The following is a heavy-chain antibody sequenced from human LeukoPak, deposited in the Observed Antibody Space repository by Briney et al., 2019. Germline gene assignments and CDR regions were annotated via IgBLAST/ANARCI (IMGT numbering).Heavy chain of an antibody. CDR2: IGNSGDT. J-gene: IGHJ4*02. CDR1: GFTFRNYD. D-gene: IGHD2-15*01. Sequence: PGGSLRLSCAASGFTFRNYDMHWVRQVTGKGLEWVSGIGNSGDTYYAGSVKGRFTISRENAKNSLYLQMNDLRAGDTAEYYCASGAEGWNYWGQGTLVTVSS. CDR3: ASGAEGWNY. V-gene: IGHV3-13*01.